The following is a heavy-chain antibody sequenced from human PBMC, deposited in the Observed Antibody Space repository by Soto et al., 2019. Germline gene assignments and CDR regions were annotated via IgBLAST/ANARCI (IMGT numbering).Heavy chain of an antibody. CDR1: GGTFSSYT. J-gene: IGHJ4*02. CDR3: ARVGMTYANDAY. CDR2: IIPILGIA. V-gene: IGHV1-69*02. Sequence: QVQLVQSGAEVKKPGSSVKVSCKASGGTFSSYTISWVRQAPGQGLEWMGRIIPILGIANYAQKFQGRVTIAADKATSTAYMELSSLRSEDTAVYYCARVGMTYANDAYWGQGALVTVSS. D-gene: IGHD1-1*01.